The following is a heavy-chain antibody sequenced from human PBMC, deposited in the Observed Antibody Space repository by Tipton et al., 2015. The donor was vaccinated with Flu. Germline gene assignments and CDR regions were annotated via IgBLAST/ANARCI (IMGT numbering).Heavy chain of an antibody. Sequence: LSCTVSGGPISSGSYYWSWIRQPAGKGLEWIGRFYASGSTSYNPSLRSRVYISGDTSKNQLSLRLSSVTAADTAVYYCPRNPRGYNYGNSQADYWGQGTKVTVSS. D-gene: IGHD5-18*01. CDR3: PRNPRGYNYGNSQADY. CDR2: FYASGST. J-gene: IGHJ4*02. CDR1: GGPISSGSYY. V-gene: IGHV4-61*02.